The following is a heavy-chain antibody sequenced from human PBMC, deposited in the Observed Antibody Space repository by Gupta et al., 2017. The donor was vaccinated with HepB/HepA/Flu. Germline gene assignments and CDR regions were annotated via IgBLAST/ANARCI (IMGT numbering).Heavy chain of an antibody. CDR2: INHSGST. CDR3: ARASRRYCSSTSCYTFDY. J-gene: IGHJ4*02. D-gene: IGHD2-2*02. CDR1: GGSFSGYY. Sequence: QVQLQQWGAGLLKPSETLSLTCAVYGGSFSGYYWSWIRQPPGKGLEWIGEINHSGSTNYNPSLMSRVTISVDTSKNQFSLKLSSVTAADTAVYYCARASRRYCSSTSCYTFDYWGQGTLVTVSS. V-gene: IGHV4-34*01.